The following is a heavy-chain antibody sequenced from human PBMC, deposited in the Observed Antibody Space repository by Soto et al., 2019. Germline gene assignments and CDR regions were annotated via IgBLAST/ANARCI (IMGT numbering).Heavy chain of an antibody. D-gene: IGHD3-10*01. CDR3: ARVRVGYYGSGSYYPPFDY. CDR2: IYHSGST. CDR1: GGSISSSNW. Sequence: SETLSLTCAVSGGSISSSNWWSWVRQPPGKGLEWIGEIYHSGSTNYNPSLKSRVTISVDKSKNQFSLKLSSVTAADTAVYYCARVRVGYYGSGSYYPPFDYWGQGTLVTVSS. J-gene: IGHJ4*02. V-gene: IGHV4-4*02.